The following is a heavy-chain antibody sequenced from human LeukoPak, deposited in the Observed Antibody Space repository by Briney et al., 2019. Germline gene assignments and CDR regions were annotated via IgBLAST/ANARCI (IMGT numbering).Heavy chain of an antibody. Sequence: ASVKVSCKASGYTFTSYYTHWVRQAPGQGLEWMGIINPSGGSTSYAQKFQGRVTMTRDTSTSTVYMELSSLRSEDRAVSYCASQSRSPEGDYWGQGTLVTVSS. J-gene: IGHJ4*02. V-gene: IGHV1-46*01. CDR3: ASQSRSPEGDY. CDR1: GYTFTSYY. CDR2: INPSGGST.